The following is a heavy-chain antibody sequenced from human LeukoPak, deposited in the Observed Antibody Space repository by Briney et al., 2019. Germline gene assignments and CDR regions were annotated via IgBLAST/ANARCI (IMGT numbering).Heavy chain of an antibody. Sequence: GGSLKLSSAAPGFTFSTYGTHWVRQAPDEGMHWVALVWYDGSSTYYAGSVKGRFNISRDSSKNPMCREMNRLRAEATAVYYCARVGIVGRTGAFDIWGQGTMVTVSS. CDR2: VWYDGSST. CDR1: GFTFSTYG. D-gene: IGHD2/OR15-2a*01. J-gene: IGHJ3*02. V-gene: IGHV3-33*01. CDR3: ARVGIVGRTGAFDI.